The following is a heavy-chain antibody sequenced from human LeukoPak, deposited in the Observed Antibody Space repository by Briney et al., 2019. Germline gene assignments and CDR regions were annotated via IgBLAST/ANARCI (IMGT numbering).Heavy chain of an antibody. CDR3: ARAGSALDY. Sequence: PGGSLRLSCAASGFTFSSYWMHWVRQAPGKGLVWVSLMNSDGSTTNYADSVKGRFTISRDNAKNTLYLQMNSLGAEDTAVYYCARAGSALDYWGQGTLVTVSS. J-gene: IGHJ4*02. V-gene: IGHV3-74*01. CDR2: MNSDGSTT. D-gene: IGHD3-10*01. CDR1: GFTFSSYW.